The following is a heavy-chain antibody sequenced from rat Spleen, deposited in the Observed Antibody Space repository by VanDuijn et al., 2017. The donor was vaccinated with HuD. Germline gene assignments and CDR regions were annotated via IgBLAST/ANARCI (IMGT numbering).Heavy chain of an antibody. CDR1: GFSLTSNG. Sequence: QVQLKESGPGLVQPSQTLSLSCTVSGFSLTSNGVSWVRQPPGKGLEWIAAIASGGSTYYNSALKSRLSISRDTSKSQVFLKMNSLQTEDTAMYFCASGYYYDGSSIYWGQGVMVTVSS. CDR2: IASGGST. CDR3: ASGYYYDGSSIY. D-gene: IGHD1-12*02. V-gene: IGHV2S12*01. J-gene: IGHJ2*01.